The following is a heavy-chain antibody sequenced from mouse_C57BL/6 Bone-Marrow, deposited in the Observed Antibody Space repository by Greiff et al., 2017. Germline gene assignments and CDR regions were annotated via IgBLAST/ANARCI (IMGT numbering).Heavy chain of an antibody. J-gene: IGHJ2*01. Sequence: VQLQQSGAELMKPGASVKLSCKATGYTFTGYWIEWVKQRPGHGLEWIGEFLPGSGSTNYNEKFKGKATFTADTSSNTAYMQLSSLTTEDSAIYDGARRRHLILRCGIFDYWGQGTTLTVSS. D-gene: IGHD1-1*01. CDR2: FLPGSGST. CDR1: GYTFTGYW. CDR3: ARRRHLILRCGIFDY. V-gene: IGHV1-9*01.